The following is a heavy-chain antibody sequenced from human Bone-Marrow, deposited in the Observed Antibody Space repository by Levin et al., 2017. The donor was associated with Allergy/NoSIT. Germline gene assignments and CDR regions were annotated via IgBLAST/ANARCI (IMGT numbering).Heavy chain of an antibody. D-gene: IGHD6-13*01. V-gene: IGHV1-2*06. CDR2: IDPDSGHT. CDR1: GYTFTGLF. J-gene: IGHJ4*02. CDR3: ARATSATGPDF. Sequence: ASVKVSCQTSGYTFTGLFIHWLRQAPGQRLEWVGRIDPDSGHTVYAQKFQGRVTVTRDTSTSTAYMELRSLRADDTAVFFCARATSATGPDFWGQGTLVTVS.